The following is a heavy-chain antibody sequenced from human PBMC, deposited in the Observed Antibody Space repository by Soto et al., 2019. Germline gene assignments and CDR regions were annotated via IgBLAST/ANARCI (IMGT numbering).Heavy chain of an antibody. CDR2: ISGSGGST. CDR1: GFTFSVYA. Sequence: GGSLSLSFASSGFTFSVYAMSWVRQAPGKGLEWVSAISGSGGSTYYADSVKGRFTISRDNSKNTLYLQMNSLRAEDTAVYYCENWFDPWGQGTLVTVSA. CDR3: ENWFDP. V-gene: IGHV3-23*01. J-gene: IGHJ5*02.